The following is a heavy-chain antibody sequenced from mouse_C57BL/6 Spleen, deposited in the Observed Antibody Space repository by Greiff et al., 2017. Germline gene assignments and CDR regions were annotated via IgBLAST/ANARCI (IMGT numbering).Heavy chain of an antibody. V-gene: IGHV5-4*01. CDR1: GFTFSSYA. CDR2: ISDGGSYT. J-gene: IGHJ4*01. D-gene: IGHD6-1*01. Sequence: EVKLEESGGGLVKPGGSLKLSCAASGFTFSSYAMSWVRQTPEKRLEWVATISDGGSYTYYPDNVKGRFTISRDKAKNNLYLQMSHLKSEDTAMYYCARDMAGRMGYWGQGTSVTVSS. CDR3: ARDMAGRMGY.